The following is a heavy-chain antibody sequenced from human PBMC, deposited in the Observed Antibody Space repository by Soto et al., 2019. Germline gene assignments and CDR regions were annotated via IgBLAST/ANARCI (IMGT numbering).Heavy chain of an antibody. Sequence: GGSLRLSCAASGFTFSSYAMIWVRQAPGKGLEWVTAISGSGGSTYYADSVKGRFTISRDNSKNTLYLQINSLRAEDTAVYYCAQDRVYSGSRVGMDVWGPGTTVTVSS. CDR3: AQDRVYSGSRVGMDV. V-gene: IGHV3-23*01. J-gene: IGHJ6*02. D-gene: IGHD1-26*01. CDR1: GFTFSSYA. CDR2: ISGSGGST.